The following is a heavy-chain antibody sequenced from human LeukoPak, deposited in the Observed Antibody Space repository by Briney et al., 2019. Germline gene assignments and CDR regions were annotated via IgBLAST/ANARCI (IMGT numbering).Heavy chain of an antibody. CDR3: TRGDSSSKIDY. D-gene: IGHD6-6*01. V-gene: IGHV3-7*01. CDR2: IKEDGSEK. Sequence: PGGSLRLSCAASGFTFRGYWMSWARQAPGKGLEWVANIKEDGSEKCYVDSVKGRFTISRDNAKNSLNLQMDSLRVEDTAVYYCTRGDSSSKIDYWGQGTLVTVSS. CDR1: GFTFRGYW. J-gene: IGHJ4*02.